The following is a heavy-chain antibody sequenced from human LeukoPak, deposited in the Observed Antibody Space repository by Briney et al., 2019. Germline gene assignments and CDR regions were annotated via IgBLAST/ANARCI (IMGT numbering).Heavy chain of an antibody. J-gene: IGHJ6*03. Sequence: SETLSLTCAVYGGSFSGYYWSWIRQPPGKGLEWIGEINHSGSTNYNPSLKSRVTISVDTSKNQFSLKLSSVTAADTAVYYCARVEEGYGSGRRENYYYYYMDVWGKGTTVTVSS. CDR3: ARVEEGYGSGRRENYYYYYMDV. CDR2: INHSGST. CDR1: GGSFSGYY. D-gene: IGHD3-10*01. V-gene: IGHV4-34*01.